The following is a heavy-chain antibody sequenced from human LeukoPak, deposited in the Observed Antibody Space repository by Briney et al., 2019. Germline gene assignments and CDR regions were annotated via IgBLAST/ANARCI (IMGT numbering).Heavy chain of an antibody. D-gene: IGHD6-13*01. CDR1: GFTFSSYS. CDR2: ISSSSTYI. J-gene: IGHJ4*02. V-gene: IGHV3-21*01. CDR3: ARDLFSAGTDY. Sequence: GVLRLSCAASGFTFSSYSMNWVRQAPGKGLEWVSSISSSSTYIYYADSVKGRFTISRDNAKSSLYLQMNSLRAEDTAVYYCARDLFSAGTDYWGQGTLVTVSS.